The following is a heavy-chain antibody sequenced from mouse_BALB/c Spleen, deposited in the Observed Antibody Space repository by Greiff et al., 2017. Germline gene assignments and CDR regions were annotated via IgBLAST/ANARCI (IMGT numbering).Heavy chain of an antibody. J-gene: IGHJ3*01. V-gene: IGHV5-6-4*01. CDR3: TRGNYDYDGFAY. Sequence: EVKLMESGGGLVKPGGSLKLSCAASGFTFSSYTMSWVRQTPEKRLEWVATISSGGSYTYYPDSVKGRFTISIDNAKNTLYLQMSSLKSEDTAMYYCTRGNYDYDGFAYWGQGTLVTVSA. CDR2: ISSGGSYT. D-gene: IGHD2-4*01. CDR1: GFTFSSYT.